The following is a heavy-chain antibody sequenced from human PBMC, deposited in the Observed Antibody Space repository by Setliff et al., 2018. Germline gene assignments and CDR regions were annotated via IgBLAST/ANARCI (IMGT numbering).Heavy chain of an antibody. CDR2: MNPNTGGT. CDR1: GYTFTSYD. D-gene: IGHD3-3*01. J-gene: IGHJ6*03. V-gene: IGHV1-2*02. CDR3: ARMSGFLYMDV. Sequence: ASVKVSCKASGYTFTSYDINWVRQATGQGLEWMGWMNPNTGGTTYAQALQARITMTRDTSISTAYMELSSLRSDDTAVYYCARMSGFLYMDVWGKGTTVTVSS.